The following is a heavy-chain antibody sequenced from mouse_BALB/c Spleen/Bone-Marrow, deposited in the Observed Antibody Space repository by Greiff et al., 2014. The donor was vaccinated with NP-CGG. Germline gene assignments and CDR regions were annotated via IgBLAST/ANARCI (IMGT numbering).Heavy chain of an antibody. CDR3: AMITTGAWFAY. V-gene: IGHV14-3*02. CDR2: IDPANGNT. CDR1: GFNIKDTY. Sequence: VQLQQSGAELVKPGASVKLSCTASGFNIKDTYMHWVKQRPEQGLEWIGRIDPANGNTKYDPKFQGKATITADTSSSTAYLQLSSLTSEDTAVYYCAMITTGAWFAYWGQGTLVTVSA. J-gene: IGHJ3*01. D-gene: IGHD2-4*01.